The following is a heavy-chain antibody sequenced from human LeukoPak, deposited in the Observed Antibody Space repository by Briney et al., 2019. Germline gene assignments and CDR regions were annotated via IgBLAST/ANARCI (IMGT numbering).Heavy chain of an antibody. CDR2: INHSGST. CDR3: ARNPLVRGVHYYMDV. V-gene: IGHV4-34*01. CDR1: GGSFSGYY. D-gene: IGHD3-10*01. J-gene: IGHJ6*03. Sequence: SETLSLTCAVYGGSFSGYYWSWIRQPPGKGLEWIGEINHSGSTNYNPSLKSRVTISVDTSKNQFSLKLSSVTAADTAVYYCARNPLVRGVHYYMDVWGKGTTVTVSS.